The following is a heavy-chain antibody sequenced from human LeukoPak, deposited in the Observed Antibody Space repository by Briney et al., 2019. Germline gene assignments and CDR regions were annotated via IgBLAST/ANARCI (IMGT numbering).Heavy chain of an antibody. CDR3: AKDKRRWLQPYYFDY. V-gene: IGHV3-23*01. J-gene: IGHJ4*02. CDR2: ISGSGGST. Sequence: GGSLRLSCATSGFTFSSYWMSWVRQAPGKGLEWVSAISGSGGSTYYADSVKGRFTISRDNSKNTLYLQMNSLRAEDTAVYYCAKDKRRWLQPYYFDYWGQGTLVTVSS. D-gene: IGHD5-24*01. CDR1: GFTFSSYW.